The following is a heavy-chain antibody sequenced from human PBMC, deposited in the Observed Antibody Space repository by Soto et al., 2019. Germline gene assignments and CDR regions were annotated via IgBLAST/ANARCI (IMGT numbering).Heavy chain of an antibody. CDR1: AFTFSNYW. Sequence: PGGSLRLSCAASAFTFSNYWIHWVRQAPGKGLVWVSRIKGDEITTNYADSVKGRFTISRDNAKNTLYLQMNSLRAEDTAVYYCARDRQAHQPPAAGNDFWSGYINYFDYWGQGTLVTVSS. J-gene: IGHJ4*02. CDR2: IKGDEITT. D-gene: IGHD3-3*01. V-gene: IGHV3-74*01. CDR3: ARDRQAHQPPAAGNDFWSGYINYFDY.